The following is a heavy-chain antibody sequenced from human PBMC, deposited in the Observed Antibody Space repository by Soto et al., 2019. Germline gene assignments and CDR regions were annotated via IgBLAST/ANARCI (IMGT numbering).Heavy chain of an antibody. J-gene: IGHJ4*02. Sequence: GESLKISCKGSGYSFAGYWITWVRQKSGKGLEWMGRIDPSDSQTYYSPSFRGHVTISVTKSITTVFLQWSSLRASDTAMYYCARQIYDSDTGPNFQYYFDSWGQGTPVTVSS. V-gene: IGHV5-10-1*01. CDR3: ARQIYDSDTGPNFQYYFDS. D-gene: IGHD3-22*01. CDR1: GYSFAGYW. CDR2: IDPSDSQT.